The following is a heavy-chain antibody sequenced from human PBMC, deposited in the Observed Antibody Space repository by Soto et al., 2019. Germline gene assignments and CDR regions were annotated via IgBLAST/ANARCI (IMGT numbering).Heavy chain of an antibody. CDR2: IYYRANP. Sequence: QVQLQESGPGLVKPSETLSLTCTVSGWSINTYYWSWIRQPPGKGLEWIGYIYYRANPNYNPSLKSRVTISQETSKNQFSLKLSSVTAADTAVYYCARHYGDGYDYVDYWGQGTLVTVSS. CDR1: GWSINTYY. V-gene: IGHV4-59*08. CDR3: ARHYGDGYDYVDY. J-gene: IGHJ4*02. D-gene: IGHD5-12*01.